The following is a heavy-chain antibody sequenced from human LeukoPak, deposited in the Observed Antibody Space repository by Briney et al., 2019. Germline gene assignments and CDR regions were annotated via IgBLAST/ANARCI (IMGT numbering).Heavy chain of an antibody. CDR2: IKSKTDGGTT. CDR3: TTGLAARPDY. J-gene: IGHJ4*02. V-gene: IGHV3-15*01. Sequence: GGSLRLSCAASGFTFSSYAMSWVRQAPGKGLEWVGRIKSKTDGGTTDYAAPVKGRFTISRDDSKNALHLQMNSLKTEDTAVYYCTTGLAARPDYWGQGTLVTVSS. D-gene: IGHD6-6*01. CDR1: GFTFSSYA.